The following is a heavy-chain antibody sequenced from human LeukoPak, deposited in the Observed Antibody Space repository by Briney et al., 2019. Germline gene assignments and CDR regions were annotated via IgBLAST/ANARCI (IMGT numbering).Heavy chain of an antibody. CDR2: ISGSGGST. CDR3: AKVMVRGVIRLNYFDY. D-gene: IGHD3-10*01. Sequence: GGSLRLSCAASGFTFSSYGMSWVRQAPGKGLEWVSAISGSGGSTYYADSVKGRFTISRDNSKNTLYLQMNSLRAEDTAVYYCAKVMVRGVIRLNYFDYWGQGTLVTVSS. CDR1: GFTFSSYG. J-gene: IGHJ4*02. V-gene: IGHV3-23*01.